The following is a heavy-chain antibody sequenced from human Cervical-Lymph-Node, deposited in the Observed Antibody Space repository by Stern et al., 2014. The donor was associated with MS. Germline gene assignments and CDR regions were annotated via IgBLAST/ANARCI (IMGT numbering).Heavy chain of an antibody. Sequence: QVQLVQSGAEVKKPGASVKVSCKASGNTFTRYYIHWVRQAPGQGLEWIGIINPSAGSASYAQKFQGRVTMTRDTSTSTVYMELSSLRSEDTAVYYCAREVAGHRLGMMDVWGQGTTVTVSS. CDR3: AREVAGHRLGMMDV. V-gene: IGHV1-46*01. CDR1: GNTFTRYY. CDR2: INPSAGSA. D-gene: IGHD6-19*01. J-gene: IGHJ6*02.